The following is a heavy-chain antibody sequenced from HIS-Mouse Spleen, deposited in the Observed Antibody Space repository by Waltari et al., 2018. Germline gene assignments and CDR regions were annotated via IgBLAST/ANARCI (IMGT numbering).Heavy chain of an antibody. V-gene: IGHV3-30*04. J-gene: IGHJ3*02. CDR3: ARGGIAARPKAFDI. D-gene: IGHD6-6*01. Sequence: QVQLVESGGGVVQPGRSLRLVVAGSGFTFSSYAMHWVRQAPGKGLEWVAVISYDGSNKYYADSVKGRFTISRDNSKNTLYLQMNSLRAEDTAVYYCARGGIAARPKAFDIWGQGTMVTVSS. CDR1: GFTFSSYA. CDR2: ISYDGSNK.